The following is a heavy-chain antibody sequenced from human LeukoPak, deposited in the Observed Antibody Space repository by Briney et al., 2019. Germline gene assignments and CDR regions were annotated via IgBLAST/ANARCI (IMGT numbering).Heavy chain of an antibody. CDR1: GGSISSGDYY. CDR3: ARGKLLWFGEFLHLYGMDV. D-gene: IGHD3-10*01. V-gene: IGHV4-30-4*08. Sequence: PSQTLSLTCTVSGGSISSGDYYWSWIRQPPGKGLEWIGYVYYSGSTYYNPSLKSRVTISVDTSKNQFSLKLSSVTAADTAVYYCARGKLLWFGEFLHLYGMDVWGQGTTVTVSS. J-gene: IGHJ6*02. CDR2: VYYSGST.